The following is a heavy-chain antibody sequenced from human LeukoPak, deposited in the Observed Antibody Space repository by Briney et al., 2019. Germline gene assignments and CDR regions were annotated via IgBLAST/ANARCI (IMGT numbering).Heavy chain of an antibody. CDR1: GYTFTGYY. D-gene: IGHD3-16*02. V-gene: IGHV1-2*02. Sequence: ASVKVSCKASGYTFTGYYMHWVRQAPGQGLEWMGWINPNSGGTNYAQKFQGRDTMTRDTSISTAYMELSRLRSDDTAVYYCARDGDYVWGSYRRKGGFDYWGQGTLVTVSS. CDR3: ARDGDYVWGSYRRKGGFDY. J-gene: IGHJ4*02. CDR2: INPNSGGT.